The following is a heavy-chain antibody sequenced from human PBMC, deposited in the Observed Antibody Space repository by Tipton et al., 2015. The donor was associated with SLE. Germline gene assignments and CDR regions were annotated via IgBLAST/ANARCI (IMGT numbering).Heavy chain of an antibody. CDR3: ARGDGGYYPSYYFDY. V-gene: IGHV3-7*01. Sequence: SLRLSCAASGFTFSTYWMSWVRQAPGKGLEWVANIKQDGGEQNYVDSVKGRLIISRDNAKNALYLQMNNLRAEDTAVYYCARGDGGYYPSYYFDYWGQETLVTVSS. D-gene: IGHD1-26*01. CDR1: GFTFSTYW. CDR2: IKQDGGEQ. J-gene: IGHJ4*02.